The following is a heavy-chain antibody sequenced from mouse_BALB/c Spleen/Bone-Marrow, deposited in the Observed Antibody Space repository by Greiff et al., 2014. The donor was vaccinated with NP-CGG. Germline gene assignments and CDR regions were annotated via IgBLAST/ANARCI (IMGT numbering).Heavy chain of an antibody. CDR2: INPSTGYT. CDR1: GYTFPSYW. J-gene: IGHJ2*01. CDR3: VRGDYSKY. V-gene: IGHV1-7*01. D-gene: IGHD2-5*01. Sequence: VQLQQSGAELAKPGASVKMSCKASGYTFPSYWMHWVKQRPGQGLEWIGYINPSTGYTDYNQKFKDKATLTADKSSSTAYMEMSSLTSEDSAFYYCVRGDYSKYWGQGTTLTVSS.